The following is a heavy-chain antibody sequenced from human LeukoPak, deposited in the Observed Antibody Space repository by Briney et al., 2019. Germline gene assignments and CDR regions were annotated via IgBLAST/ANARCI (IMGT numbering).Heavy chain of an antibody. V-gene: IGHV4-4*07. CDR2: VFSDGAT. Sequence: PSETLSLTCTVSGASINSYYFTWIRQPAGEGLEWIGRVFSDGATDYNPSLQSRVTMSLDTSKNQVSLKLSSVAAADTAVYYCARTFCSGGNCFHFDYWGQGTLVTVSS. J-gene: IGHJ4*02. CDR3: ARTFCSGGNCFHFDY. D-gene: IGHD2-15*01. CDR1: GASINSYY.